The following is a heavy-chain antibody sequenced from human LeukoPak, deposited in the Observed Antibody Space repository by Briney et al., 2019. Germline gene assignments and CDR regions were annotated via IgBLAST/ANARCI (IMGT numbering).Heavy chain of an antibody. V-gene: IGHV3-23*01. CDR2: ISNGGGTI. CDR3: AKEDTIFGVVSGFYLDY. D-gene: IGHD3-3*01. CDR1: GFTFSSYA. Sequence: PGGSLRLSCAASGFTFSSYAMSWVRQAPGKGLEWVSDISNGGGTIYYADSVKGRFTISRDNSKNTLYLQLNSLRVEDTAVYYCAKEDTIFGVVSGFYLDYWGQGTLVTVSS. J-gene: IGHJ4*02.